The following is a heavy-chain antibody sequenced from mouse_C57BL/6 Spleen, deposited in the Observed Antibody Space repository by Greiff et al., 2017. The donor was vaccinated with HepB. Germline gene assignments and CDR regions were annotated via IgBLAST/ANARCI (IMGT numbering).Heavy chain of an antibody. CDR2: INPNNGGT. CDR1: GYTFTDYY. Sequence: EVQLQQSGPELVKPGASVKISCKASGYTFTDYYMNWVKQSHGKSLEWIGDINPNNGGTSYNQKFKGKATLTVDTSSSTAYMELRSLTSEDSAVYYCARSSGYFDYWGQGTTLTVSS. V-gene: IGHV1-26*01. CDR3: ARSSGYFDY. J-gene: IGHJ2*01. D-gene: IGHD3-2*02.